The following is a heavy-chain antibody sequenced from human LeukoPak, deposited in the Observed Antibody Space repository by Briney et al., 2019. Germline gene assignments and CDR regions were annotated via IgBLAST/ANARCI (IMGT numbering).Heavy chain of an antibody. J-gene: IGHJ5*02. Sequence: SETLSLTCAVYGGSFSGYYWSWIRQPPGKGLEWIGEINHSGSTNYNPSLKSRVTISVDTSKNQFSLKLSSVTAADTAVYYCARAPERRRDNWFDPWGQGTLVTVSS. CDR2: INHSGST. CDR3: ARAPERRRDNWFDP. D-gene: IGHD1-1*01. CDR1: GGSFSGYY. V-gene: IGHV4-34*01.